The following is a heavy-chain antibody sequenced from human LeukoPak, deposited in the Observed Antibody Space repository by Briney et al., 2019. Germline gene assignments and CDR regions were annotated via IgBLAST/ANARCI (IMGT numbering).Heavy chain of an antibody. Sequence: GGSLRLSCAASGFTFSSYGMHWVRQAPGKGLEWVAFIRYDGSNKYYADSVKGRFTISRDNSKTTLFLQLNSLGAGDSAVFYCAKDGTNYGLGTSFDNWGQGTLVTVSS. V-gene: IGHV3-30*02. J-gene: IGHJ4*02. CDR1: GFTFSSYG. D-gene: IGHD3-10*01. CDR2: IRYDGSNK. CDR3: AKDGTNYGLGTSFDN.